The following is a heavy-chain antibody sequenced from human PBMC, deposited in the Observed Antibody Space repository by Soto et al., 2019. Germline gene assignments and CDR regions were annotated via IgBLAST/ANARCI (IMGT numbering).Heavy chain of an antibody. Sequence: ASVKVSCKTSGYAFTSYGVNWVRQAPGQGLEWMGWIAPHSGRTTYLPKFQGRVTITADASTNTAYMELGSLSSDDTGIYFCARAATGSYHSAYWGQGTVVTVSS. CDR1: GYAFTSYG. V-gene: IGHV1-18*04. D-gene: IGHD3-10*01. J-gene: IGHJ4*02. CDR3: ARAATGSYHSAY. CDR2: IAPHSGRT.